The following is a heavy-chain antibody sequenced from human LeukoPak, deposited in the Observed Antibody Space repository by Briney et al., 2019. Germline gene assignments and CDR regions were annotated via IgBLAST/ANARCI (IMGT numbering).Heavy chain of an antibody. Sequence: GASVKVSCKASGGTFSSYAISWVRQAPGQGLEWMGRIIPILGIANYAQKFQGRVTITADESTSTAYMELSSLRSEDTAVYYCARTPALMSHFDYWGQGTLVTVSS. V-gene: IGHV1-69*04. D-gene: IGHD2-15*01. CDR1: GGTFSSYA. CDR3: ARTPALMSHFDY. J-gene: IGHJ4*02. CDR2: IIPILGIA.